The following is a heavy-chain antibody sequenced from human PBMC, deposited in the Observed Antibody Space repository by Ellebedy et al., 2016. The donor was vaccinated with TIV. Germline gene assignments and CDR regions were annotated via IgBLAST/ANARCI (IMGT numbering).Heavy chain of an antibody. J-gene: IGHJ4*02. CDR1: GDSINTNRW. CDR2: IYHSGTT. V-gene: IGHV4-4*02. D-gene: IGHD6-13*01. CDR3: ARVAAGTWGGIDF. Sequence: MPSETLSLTCAVSGDSINTNRWWSCVRRPPGEGLDWIGEIYHSGTTNYNPSLRSRVTISFDKSKNPFSLRLSSVTAADTAVYYCARVAAGTWGGIDFWGPGTLVTVSS.